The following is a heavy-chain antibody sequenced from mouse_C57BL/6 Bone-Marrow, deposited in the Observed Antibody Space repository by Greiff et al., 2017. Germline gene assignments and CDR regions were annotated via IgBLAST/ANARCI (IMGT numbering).Heavy chain of an antibody. V-gene: IGHV5-15*01. D-gene: IGHD2-5*01. CDR1: GFTFSDYG. J-gene: IGHJ4*01. CDR3: ARQESNQAMDY. CDR2: ISNLAYSI. Sequence: EVMLVESGGGLVQPGGSLKLSCAASGFTFSDYGMSWVRQAPKKGPEWVAFISNLAYSIYYADTVTGRFTISSDNAKNTLYLDMSSLRSEDTAMNYCARQESNQAMDYWGQGTSVTVSS.